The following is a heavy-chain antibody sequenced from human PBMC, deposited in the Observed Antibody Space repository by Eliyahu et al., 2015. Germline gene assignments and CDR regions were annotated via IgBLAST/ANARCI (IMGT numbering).Heavy chain of an antibody. V-gene: IGHV3-30-3*01. CDR3: ARDYYDSSGYPHY. CDR2: ISYDGSNK. J-gene: IGHJ4*02. Sequence: PASGFTFSSYAMHWVRQAPGKGLEWVAVISYDGSNKYYADSVKGRFTISRDNSKNTLYLQMNSLRAEDTAVYYCARDYYDSSGYPHYWGQGTLVTVSS. D-gene: IGHD3-22*01. CDR1: GFTFSSYA.